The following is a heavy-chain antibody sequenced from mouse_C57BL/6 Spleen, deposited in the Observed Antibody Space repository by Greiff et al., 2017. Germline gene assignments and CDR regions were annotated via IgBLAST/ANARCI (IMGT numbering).Heavy chain of an antibody. CDR2: IDPENGGT. D-gene: IGHD2-4*01. CDR1: GFNIKDDY. Sequence: VQLQQSGAELVRPGASVKLSCTASGFNIKDDYMNWVKQRPEQGLEWIGWIDPENGGTEYATKFQGKATITADTSSNTSYLQLRSLTSEDTSVYYCTTKDYDGFAYWGQGTLVTVSA. CDR3: TTKDYDGFAY. V-gene: IGHV14-4*01. J-gene: IGHJ3*01.